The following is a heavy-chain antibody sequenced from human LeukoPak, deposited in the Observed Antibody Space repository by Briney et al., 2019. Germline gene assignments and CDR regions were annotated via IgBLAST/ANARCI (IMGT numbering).Heavy chain of an antibody. CDR3: TAQYYYDSSGYYVEYFQH. CDR1: GFTFSGSA. J-gene: IGHJ1*01. D-gene: IGHD3-22*01. V-gene: IGHV3-73*01. CDR2: IRSKANSYAT. Sequence: GGSLKLSCAASGFTFSGSAMHWVCQASGKGLEWVGRIRSKANSYATAYAASVKGRFTISRDDSKNTAYLQMNSLKTEDTAVYYCTAQYYYDSSGYYVEYFQHWGQGTLVTVSS.